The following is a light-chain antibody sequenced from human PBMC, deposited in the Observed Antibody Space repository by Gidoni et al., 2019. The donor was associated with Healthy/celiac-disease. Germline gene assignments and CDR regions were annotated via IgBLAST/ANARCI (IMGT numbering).Light chain of an antibody. V-gene: IGKV1-8*01. Sequence: AIRLTQSPSSFSASTGDRVPITCLASQGISSYLAGYQQKPGKAPKLLIYAASTLQSGVPSRFSGSGSGTDFTLTISFLQSEDFATYYCQQYYSYPGTFGQGTKVEIK. CDR3: QQYYSYPGT. CDR1: QGISSY. CDR2: AAS. J-gene: IGKJ1*01.